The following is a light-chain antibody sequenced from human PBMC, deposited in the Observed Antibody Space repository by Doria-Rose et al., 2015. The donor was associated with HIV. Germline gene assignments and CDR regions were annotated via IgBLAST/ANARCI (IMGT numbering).Light chain of an antibody. CDR1: QSFSSTY. Sequence: EIVLAQSPGTLSLSPGERATLSCRASQSFSSTYLAWYQQKPGQAPSLLIYDGSTRATGIPDRCSASASGTDFALTINRLEPEDYALYYCHQYGTSWTFGQGTKVEI. CDR2: DGS. CDR3: HQYGTSWT. J-gene: IGKJ1*01. V-gene: IGKV3-20*01.